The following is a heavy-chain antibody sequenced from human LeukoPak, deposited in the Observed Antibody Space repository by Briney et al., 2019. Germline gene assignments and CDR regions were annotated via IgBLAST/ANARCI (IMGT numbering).Heavy chain of an antibody. CDR1: GLTVSSNY. CDR2: ISSSGSTI. V-gene: IGHV3-11*04. D-gene: IGHD2-8*01. CDR3: ARGRVFRY. J-gene: IGHJ4*02. Sequence: GGSLRLSCAPSGLTVSSNYMSWVRHAPGEGVEWVSYISSSGSTIYYADSAKGRFTISRDNAKNSLDLQMNSLRAEDTAVYYCARGRVFRYWGQGTLVTVSS.